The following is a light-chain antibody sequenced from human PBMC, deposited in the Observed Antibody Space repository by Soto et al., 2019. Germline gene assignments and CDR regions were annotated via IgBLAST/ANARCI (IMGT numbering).Light chain of an antibody. J-gene: IGLJ3*02. Sequence: QSVLTQPPSVSGAPGQRVTISCTGISSNIGAGYDVHWYQQLPGTAPKLLIYGNSNRPSGVPDRFSGSKSGTSASLAITGLQAEDEADYYCQSYDSSLSWVFGGGTKLTVL. V-gene: IGLV1-40*01. CDR3: QSYDSSLSWV. CDR2: GNS. CDR1: SSNIGAGYD.